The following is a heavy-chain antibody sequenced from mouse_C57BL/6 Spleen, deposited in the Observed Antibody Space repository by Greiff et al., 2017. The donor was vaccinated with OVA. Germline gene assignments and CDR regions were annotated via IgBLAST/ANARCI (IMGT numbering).Heavy chain of an antibody. CDR1: GYTFTDYN. D-gene: IGHD1-1*01. Sequence: EVQLQQSGPELVKPGASVKIPCKASGYTFTDYNMDWVKQSHGKSLEWIGDINPNNGGTIYNQKFKGKATLTVDKSSSTAYMELRSLSSEDTAVYYCARVYYGSSPYYFDYWGQGTTLTVSS. J-gene: IGHJ2*01. V-gene: IGHV1-18*01. CDR3: ARVYYGSSPYYFDY. CDR2: INPNNGGT.